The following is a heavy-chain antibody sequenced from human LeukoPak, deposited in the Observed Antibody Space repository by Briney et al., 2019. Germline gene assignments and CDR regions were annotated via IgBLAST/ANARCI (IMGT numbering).Heavy chain of an antibody. Sequence: ASVKVSCKASGYTFTSYDINWVRQATGQGLEWMGWMNPNSGNTGYAQKFQGRVTMTRNTSISTAYMELSSLRSEDTAVYHCARGSGYSYGLDAFDIWGQGTMVTVSS. CDR2: MNPNSGNT. CDR1: GYTFTSYD. V-gene: IGHV1-8*01. J-gene: IGHJ3*02. CDR3: ARGSGYSYGLDAFDI. D-gene: IGHD5-18*01.